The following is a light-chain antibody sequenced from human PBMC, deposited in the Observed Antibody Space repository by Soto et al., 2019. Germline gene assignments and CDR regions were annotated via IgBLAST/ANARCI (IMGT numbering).Light chain of an antibody. J-gene: IGKJ1*01. Sequence: DIQMTQSPSTLSASVGDRVTITCRASQSISSSLAWYQQKPGKAPKLLIYGASTRDTGIPSRFSGSGSGTEFTLTISSLQSEDFAVYYCQQYNNWPRTFGQGTKVAIK. CDR3: QQYNNWPRT. V-gene: IGKV1-5*01. CDR1: QSISSS. CDR2: GAS.